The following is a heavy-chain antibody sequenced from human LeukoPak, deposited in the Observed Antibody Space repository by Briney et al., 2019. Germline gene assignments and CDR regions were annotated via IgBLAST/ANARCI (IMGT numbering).Heavy chain of an antibody. CDR3: AKAGLMTTSSLGY. V-gene: IGHV3-30*02. D-gene: IGHD4-11*01. CDR1: GFTFSSYG. CDR2: IRYDGSNK. J-gene: IGHJ4*02. Sequence: PGGSLRLSCAASGFTFSSYGMHWVRQAPGKGLEWVAFIRYDGSNKYYADSVKGRFTISRDNSKNTLYLQMNSLRAEDTAVYCAKAGLMTTSSLGYWGQGTLVTVSS.